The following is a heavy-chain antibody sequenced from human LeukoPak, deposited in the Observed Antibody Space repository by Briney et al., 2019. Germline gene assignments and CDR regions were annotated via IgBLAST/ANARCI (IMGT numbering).Heavy chain of an antibody. CDR2: IYFSGST. V-gene: IGHV4-59*11. J-gene: IGHJ3*02. Sequence: SSETLSLTCTASGGSISSHYWIWIRQPPGKGLEWIGYIYFSGSTKYNPSLKSRATISVDTSKNQFSLKLSSVTAADPAVYYCARWSQGAFDSWGQGTMVTVSS. CDR1: GGSISSHY. CDR3: ARWSQGAFDS.